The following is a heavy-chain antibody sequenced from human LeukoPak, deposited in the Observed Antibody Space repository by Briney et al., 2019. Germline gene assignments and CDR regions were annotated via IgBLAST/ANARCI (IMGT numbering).Heavy chain of an antibody. J-gene: IGHJ3*02. V-gene: IGHV3-30*02. Sequence: PGGSLRLSCTVSGFTFSSYGVHWVRQAPGKGLEWVAFIRYDGSNKFYADSVKGRFTISRDNSKNTLYLQMNSLRAEDTAVYYCAKEGGVIVGLQAYGFDIRGQGTMVTVSS. CDR1: GFTFSSYG. D-gene: IGHD3-10*01. CDR3: AKEGGVIVGLQAYGFDI. CDR2: IRYDGSNK.